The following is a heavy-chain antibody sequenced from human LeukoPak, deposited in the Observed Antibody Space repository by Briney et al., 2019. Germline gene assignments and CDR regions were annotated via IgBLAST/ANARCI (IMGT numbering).Heavy chain of an antibody. CDR3: ARGGGMVAGPFDY. D-gene: IGHD6-19*01. Sequence: SETLSLTCTVSGGSISSYYWSWIRQPAGKGLEWIGRIYTSGSTYHTPSLESRVTISVDTSKNRFSLKLTSVTAADTAVYYCARGGGMVAGPFDYWGQGTLVTVSS. CDR2: IYTSGST. V-gene: IGHV4-4*07. J-gene: IGHJ4*02. CDR1: GGSISSYY.